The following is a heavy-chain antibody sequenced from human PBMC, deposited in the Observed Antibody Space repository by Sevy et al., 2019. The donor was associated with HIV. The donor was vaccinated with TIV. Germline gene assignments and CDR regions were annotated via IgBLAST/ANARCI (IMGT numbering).Heavy chain of an antibody. CDR3: ARDVEMATIARFDY. D-gene: IGHD5-12*01. J-gene: IGHJ4*02. CDR2: ISSSSSYI. Sequence: GGSLILSCAASGFTFSSYSMNWVRQAPGKGLEWVSSISSSSSYIYYADSVKGRFTISRDNAKNSLYLQMNSLRAEDTAVYYCARDVEMATIARFDYWGQGTLVTVSS. V-gene: IGHV3-21*01. CDR1: GFTFSSYS.